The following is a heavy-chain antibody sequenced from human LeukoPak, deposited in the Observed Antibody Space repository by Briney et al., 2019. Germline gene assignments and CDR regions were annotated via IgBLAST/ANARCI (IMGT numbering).Heavy chain of an antibody. D-gene: IGHD2-8*01. CDR3: AKDTSIGRYCTNGVCSPFDY. V-gene: IGHV3-23*01. Sequence: TGGSLRLSCAGSGFTFSSYAMSWVRQAPGKGLEWVSATSDTGATTYDADSVKGRFTISRDNSRSTLYLQMNSLRAEDTALYYCAKDTSIGRYCTNGVCSPFDYWGQGTLVTVSS. CDR1: GFTFSSYA. J-gene: IGHJ4*02. CDR2: TSDTGATT.